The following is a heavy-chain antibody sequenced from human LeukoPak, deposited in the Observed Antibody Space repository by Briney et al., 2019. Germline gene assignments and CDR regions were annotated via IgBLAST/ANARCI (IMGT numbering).Heavy chain of an antibody. Sequence: GGSLRLSCAASGFTVSSNYMSWVRQAPGKGLEWVSVIYSGGSTYYADSVKGRFTISRDISKNAVYLQMNSLRAEDTAVYYCARDSYGDANFDSWGQGTLVTVSS. CDR2: IYSGGST. V-gene: IGHV3-53*01. D-gene: IGHD4-17*01. J-gene: IGHJ4*02. CDR1: GFTVSSNY. CDR3: ARDSYGDANFDS.